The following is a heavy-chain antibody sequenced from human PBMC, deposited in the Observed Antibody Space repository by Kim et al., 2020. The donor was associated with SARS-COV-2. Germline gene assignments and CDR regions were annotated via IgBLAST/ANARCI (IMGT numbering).Heavy chain of an antibody. CDR3: AKGLPGSFTFEV. J-gene: IGHJ3*01. D-gene: IGHD3-10*01. Sequence: GESLRLSYAASGFTFSNCAMSWVRQAPGKGLEWVSLIYKDGAGTYYPDSVKGRFTISRDNSRSALYLQMNILRAEDTAIYYCAKGLPGSFTFEVWGQGTMVTVSS. CDR2: IYKDGAGT. CDR1: GFTFSNCA. V-gene: IGHV3-23*03.